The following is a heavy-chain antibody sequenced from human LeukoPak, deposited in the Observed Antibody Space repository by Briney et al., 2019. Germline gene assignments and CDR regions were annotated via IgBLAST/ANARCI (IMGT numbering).Heavy chain of an antibody. V-gene: IGHV5-51*01. Sequence: GESLKISCQGSGYSFTNYWIAWVRRMPGKGLEWMGVIYPGDSDTRYSPSFQGQVTISVDKSSSTAYLQWSSLRASDTAIYYCARRRYCSGGTCSDFDYWGQGTLVTVSS. CDR3: ARRRYCSGGTCSDFDY. CDR2: IYPGDSDT. J-gene: IGHJ4*02. D-gene: IGHD2-15*01. CDR1: GYSFTNYW.